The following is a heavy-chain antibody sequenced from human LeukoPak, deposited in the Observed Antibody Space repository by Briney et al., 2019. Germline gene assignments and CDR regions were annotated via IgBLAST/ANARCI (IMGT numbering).Heavy chain of an antibody. CDR3: AKDLSRGWSLDY. J-gene: IGHJ4*02. CDR1: GFTFITHG. V-gene: IGHV3-30*18. Sequence: HPGRSLRLSCAASGFTFITHGMHWVRQAPGKGLEWVAIIAFDGSNQYYADSVKGRFSISRDNSKNTLYPQMNSLRAEDTAVYYCAKDLSRGWSLDYWGQGTLVTVSS. D-gene: IGHD2-15*01. CDR2: IAFDGSNQ.